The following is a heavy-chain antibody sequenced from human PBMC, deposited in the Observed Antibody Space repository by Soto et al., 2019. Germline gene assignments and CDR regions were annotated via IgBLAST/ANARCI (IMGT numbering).Heavy chain of an antibody. Sequence: EVQLVESGGGLVKPGGSLRLSCAASGFTFSSYSMNWVRQAPGKGLEWVSSISSSSSYIYYADSVKGRFTISRDNAKNSLYLQMNSLRAEDTGVYYCASLGLEKWEPSTPCDCWGQGTLVTVSS. CDR1: GFTFSSYS. CDR2: ISSSSSYI. J-gene: IGHJ4*02. CDR3: ASLGLEKWEPSTPCDC. V-gene: IGHV3-21*01. D-gene: IGHD1-26*01.